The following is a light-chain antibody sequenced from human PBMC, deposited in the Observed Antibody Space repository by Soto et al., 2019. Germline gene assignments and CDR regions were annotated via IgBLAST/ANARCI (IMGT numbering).Light chain of an antibody. CDR1: RPNIGAGYD. CDR3: QSYDSSLSGVV. V-gene: IGLV1-40*01. J-gene: IGLJ2*01. CDR2: GNT. Sequence: QSVLTQPPSVCGAPGQRVTISCTGTRPNIGAGYDVHWYQQLPGTAPKLLIYGNTNRPSGVPDRFSGSKSGTSASLAITGLQAEDEADYYCQSYDSSLSGVVFGGGTKLTVL.